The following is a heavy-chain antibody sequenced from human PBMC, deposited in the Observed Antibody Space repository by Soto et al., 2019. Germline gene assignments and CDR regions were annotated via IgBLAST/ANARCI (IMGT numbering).Heavy chain of an antibody. CDR3: ARGLNLFWPKSLDRLVVVIYGMDV. CDR2: INHSGST. CDR1: EGYFSGYY. J-gene: IGHJ6*02. V-gene: IGHV4-34*01. Sequence: SLTQSLPCAVYEGYFSGYYGSWIRQPPGKGLEWIGEINHSGSTNYNPSLKSRVTISVDTSKNQFSLKLSSVTAADTAVYYCARGLNLFWPKSLDRLVVVIYGMDVWGQGTTVTVSS. D-gene: IGHD2-21*01.